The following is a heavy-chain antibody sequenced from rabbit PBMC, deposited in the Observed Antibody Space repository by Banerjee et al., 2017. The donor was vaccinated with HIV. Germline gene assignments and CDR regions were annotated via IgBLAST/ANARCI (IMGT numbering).Heavy chain of an antibody. CDR1: GFSLSDKDV. CDR2: INTFTVKT. CDR3: ARDLPDIIGWNFGL. V-gene: IGHV1S45*01. Sequence: QEQLVESGGGLVKPEGSLTLTCKASGFSLSDKDVMCWVRQAPGKGLEWIGCINTFTVKTVYASWAKGRFTISRASSTTVFLQMTSLTAADTAAYFCARDLPDIIGWNFGLWGPGTLVTVS. J-gene: IGHJ6*01. D-gene: IGHD1-1*01.